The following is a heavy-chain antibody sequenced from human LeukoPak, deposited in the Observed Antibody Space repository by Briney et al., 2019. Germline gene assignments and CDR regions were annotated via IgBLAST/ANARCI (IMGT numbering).Heavy chain of an antibody. J-gene: IGHJ4*02. D-gene: IGHD1-1*01. Sequence: PGGSLRLSCAASGFTFSSIAMTWVRQAPGKGLEWVSTIRSNGETTYNADSVKGRFTISRDNSKKTLYLQLNSLRVEDTAIHYCAKGQELDDGVFDSWGQGTLVTVSS. CDR3: AKGQELDDGVFDS. CDR2: IRSNGETT. CDR1: GFTFSSIA. V-gene: IGHV3-23*01.